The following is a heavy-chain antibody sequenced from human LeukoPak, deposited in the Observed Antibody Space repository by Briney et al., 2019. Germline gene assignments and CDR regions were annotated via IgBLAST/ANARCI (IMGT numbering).Heavy chain of an antibody. CDR1: GGSISSYY. CDR3: ARSSGVADR. J-gene: IGHJ3*01. CDR2: IYNSGST. Sequence: SETLSLTCTVPGGSISSYYWSWIRQPPAKGLEWIGYIYNSGSTNYNPSLKSRVTISVDTSKNQFSLKLSSVTAADTAVYYCARSSGVADRWGQGTMVTVSS. D-gene: IGHD2-15*01. V-gene: IGHV4-4*08.